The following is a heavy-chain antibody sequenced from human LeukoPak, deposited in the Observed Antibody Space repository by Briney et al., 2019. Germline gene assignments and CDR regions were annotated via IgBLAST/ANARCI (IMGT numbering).Heavy chain of an antibody. CDR2: INPNSGGT. CDR3: ARVHSPPYYMDV. Sequence: ASVKVSCKASGYTFTGYYMHWVRQAPGQGLEWMGWINPNSGGTNYAQKLQGRVTMTRDTSKNQFSLKLSSVTAADTAVYYCARVHSPPYYMDVWGKGTTVTVSS. J-gene: IGHJ6*03. CDR1: GYTFTGYY. D-gene: IGHD4-11*01. V-gene: IGHV1-2*02.